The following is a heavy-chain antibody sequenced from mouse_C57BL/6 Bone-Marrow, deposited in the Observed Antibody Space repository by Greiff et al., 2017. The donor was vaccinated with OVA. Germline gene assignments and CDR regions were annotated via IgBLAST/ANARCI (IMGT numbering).Heavy chain of an antibody. CDR2: ISDGGSYT. V-gene: IGHV5-4*01. J-gene: IGHJ4*01. CDR1: GFTFSSYA. CDR3: ARLNWDDAMDY. D-gene: IGHD4-1*02. Sequence: EVQLQESGGGLVKPGGSLKLSCAASGFTFSSYAMSWVRQTPEKRLEWVATISDGGSYTYYPDNVKGRFTISRDNAKNNLYLQMSHLKSEDTAMYYCARLNWDDAMDYWGQGTSVTVSS.